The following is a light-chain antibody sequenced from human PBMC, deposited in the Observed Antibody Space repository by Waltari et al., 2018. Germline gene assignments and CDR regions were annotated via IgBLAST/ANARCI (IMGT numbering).Light chain of an antibody. V-gene: IGLV1-44*01. CDR3: AAWDDTLNGHFV. Sequence: QSVLTQPPSASGTPGQTVTISCSGSSSNIGTNTVNWNQQLPGTAPKVVIYGNDQRPSGVPDRFSGSKSGTSASLAISGFQSEDEADYYCAAWDDTLNGHFVFGTGTKVTVL. J-gene: IGLJ1*01. CDR1: SSNIGTNT. CDR2: GND.